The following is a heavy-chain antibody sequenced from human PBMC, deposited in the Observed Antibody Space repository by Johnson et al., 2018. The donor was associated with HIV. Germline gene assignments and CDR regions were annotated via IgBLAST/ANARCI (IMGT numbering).Heavy chain of an antibody. J-gene: IGHJ3*02. CDR2: ISSSDGTK. Sequence: EVQLVESGGGVVQPGRSLRLSCAASGFTFSSYGMHWIRQAPGKGLEWVSYISSSDGTKNYADSVKGRFTISRDNARNSLYLQMNSLRAEDTAVYYCARDRAGGGYNYGAFDIWGQGTRVT. CDR3: ARDRAGGGYNYGAFDI. CDR1: GFTFSSYG. D-gene: IGHD5-24*01. V-gene: IGHV3-48*04.